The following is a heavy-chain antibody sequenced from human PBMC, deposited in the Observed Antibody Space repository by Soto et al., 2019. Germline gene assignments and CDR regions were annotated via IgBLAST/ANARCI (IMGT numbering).Heavy chain of an antibody. V-gene: IGHV3-30*18. D-gene: IGHD3-22*01. J-gene: IGHJ1*01. CDR1: GFTFSSYG. CDR3: AKDTYYYDSSGQGH. CDR2: ISYDGSNK. Sequence: GGSLRLSCAASGFTFSSYGMHWVRQAPGKGLEWVAVISYDGSNKYYADSVKGRFTISRDNSKNTLYLQMNSLRAEDTAVYYCAKDTYYYDSSGQGHWGQGTLVTVSS.